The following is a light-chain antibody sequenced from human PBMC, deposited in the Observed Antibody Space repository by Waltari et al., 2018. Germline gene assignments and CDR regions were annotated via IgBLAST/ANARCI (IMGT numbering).Light chain of an antibody. CDR3: QQSYNDPLT. J-gene: IGKJ4*01. CDR2: AAS. V-gene: IGKV1-39*01. Sequence: DIQMTQSPSSLSASVGDSVTINCRASQSISDSLNWYQQKSGKAPKLLIYAASTLQSGVPSRFSGSGYGTDFTLTISRLQREDFATYYCQQSYNDPLTFGGGTKMEIK. CDR1: QSISDS.